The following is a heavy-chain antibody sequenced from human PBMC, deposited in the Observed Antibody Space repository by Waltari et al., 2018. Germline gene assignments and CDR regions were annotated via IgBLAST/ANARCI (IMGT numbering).Heavy chain of an antibody. CDR3: TTDNYYYGMDV. Sequence: EVQLVESGGGLVKPGGSLRLYCAASGLTSRHSWTSWGPQAPGKGLEWVGRIKSKTDGGTTDYAAPVKGRFTISRDDSKNTLYLQMNSLKTEDTAVYYCTTDNYYYGMDVWGQGTTVTVSS. CDR2: IKSKTDGGTT. CDR1: GLTSRHSW. V-gene: IGHV3-15*01. J-gene: IGHJ6*02.